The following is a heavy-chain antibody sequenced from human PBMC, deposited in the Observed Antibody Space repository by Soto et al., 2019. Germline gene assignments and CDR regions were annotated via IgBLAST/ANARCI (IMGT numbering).Heavy chain of an antibody. CDR1: GGSISSGGYY. V-gene: IGHV4-31*03. CDR2: IYYSGST. J-gene: IGHJ4*02. D-gene: IGHD1-26*01. CDR3: ARVGKGGSYNDY. Sequence: QVQLQESGPGLVKPSQTLSLTCTVSGGSISSGGYYWSWIRQHPGKGLEWIGYIYYSGSTYYNPSLKSRXXIXVXMSKNQFSLKLSSVTAADTAVYYCARVGKGGSYNDYWGQGTLVTVSS.